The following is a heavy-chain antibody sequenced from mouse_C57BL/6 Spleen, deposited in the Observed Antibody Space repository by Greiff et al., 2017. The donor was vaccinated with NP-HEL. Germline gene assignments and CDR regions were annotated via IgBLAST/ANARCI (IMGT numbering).Heavy chain of an antibody. Sequence: QVQLQQPGAELVKPGASVKLSCKASGYTFTSYWMHWVKQRPGQGLEWIGMIHPNSGSTNYNEKFKSKATLTVDKSSSTAYMQLSSLTSEDSAVYYCARSDSNYAWFAYWGQGTLVTVSA. J-gene: IGHJ3*01. V-gene: IGHV1-64*01. CDR3: ARSDSNYAWFAY. CDR2: IHPNSGST. D-gene: IGHD2-5*01. CDR1: GYTFTSYW.